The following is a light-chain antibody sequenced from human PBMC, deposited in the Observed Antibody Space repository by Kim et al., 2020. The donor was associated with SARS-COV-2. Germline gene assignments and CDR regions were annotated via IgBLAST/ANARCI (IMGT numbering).Light chain of an antibody. Sequence: SVGDRVTITCQASQDISNYVKWYQQKPGKAPKLLIYDASNLEKGVPSRFSGSGSGTDFTFTISSLQPEDIATYYCQQYDNIPPLTFGGGTKVDIK. J-gene: IGKJ4*01. V-gene: IGKV1-33*01. CDR3: QQYDNIPPLT. CDR2: DAS. CDR1: QDISNY.